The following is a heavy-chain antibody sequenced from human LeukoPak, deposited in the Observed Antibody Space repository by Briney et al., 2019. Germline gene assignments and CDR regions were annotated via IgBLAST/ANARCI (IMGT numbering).Heavy chain of an antibody. D-gene: IGHD3-16*02. Sequence: TGNPTYAQGFTGRFVFSLDTSVSTAYLQISSLKAEDTAVYYCARDSIMITFGGVIVYFDYWGQGTLVTVSS. CDR2: TGNP. J-gene: IGHJ4*02. CDR3: ARDSIMITFGGVIVYFDY. V-gene: IGHV7-4-1*02.